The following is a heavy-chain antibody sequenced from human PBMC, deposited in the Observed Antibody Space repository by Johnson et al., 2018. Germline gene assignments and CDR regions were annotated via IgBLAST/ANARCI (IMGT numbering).Heavy chain of an antibody. J-gene: IGHJ6*02. CDR1: GFTFGDYA. CDR2: VRSKTYGGTT. CDR3: TRGDSFYYYYVMDV. Sequence: VQLVQSGGGLVQPGRSLRLSCTASGFTFGDYAMSWFRQAPGKGLEWVGFVRSKTYGGTTEYAASVKGRFTISRDDSKSIAYLQMNSLKTEDNAVYYCTRGDSFYYYYVMDVWGQGTTVTVSS. V-gene: IGHV3-49*03. D-gene: IGHD5-18*01.